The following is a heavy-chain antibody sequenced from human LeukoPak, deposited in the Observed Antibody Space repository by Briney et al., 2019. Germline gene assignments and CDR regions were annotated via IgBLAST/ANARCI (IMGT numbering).Heavy chain of an antibody. CDR1: GGSISSYY. Sequence: SETLSLTCTVSGGSISSYYWSWIRQPPGEGLEWIGYIYYSGSTNYNPSLKSRVTISVDTSKNQFSLKLSSVTAADTAVYYCARVSTTVASYFDYWGQGTLVTVSS. D-gene: IGHD4-23*01. J-gene: IGHJ4*02. CDR3: ARVSTTVASYFDY. V-gene: IGHV4-59*01. CDR2: IYYSGST.